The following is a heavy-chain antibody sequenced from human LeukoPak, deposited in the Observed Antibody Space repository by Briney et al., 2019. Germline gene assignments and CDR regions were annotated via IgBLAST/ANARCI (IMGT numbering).Heavy chain of an antibody. J-gene: IGHJ6*02. CDR1: GGSISSYY. Sequence: SETLSLTCTVSGGSISSYYWSWIRQPPGKGLEWIGYIYYSGSTNYNPSLKSRVTISVDTSKNQFSLKLSSVTAADTAVYYCARSTEDAAAGTRNYYYYYGMDVWGQGTTVTVSS. V-gene: IGHV4-59*08. CDR2: IYYSGST. D-gene: IGHD6-13*01. CDR3: ARSTEDAAAGTRNYYYYYGMDV.